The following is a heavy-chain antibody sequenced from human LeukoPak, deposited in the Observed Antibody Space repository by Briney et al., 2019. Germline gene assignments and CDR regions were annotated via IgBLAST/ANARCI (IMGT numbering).Heavy chain of an antibody. V-gene: IGHV3-21*04. CDR2: ISSTSKYI. Sequence: GGSLRLSCVASGFAFSDDSMNWVRQPPGKGLEWVSSISSTSKYIYYADSVKGRFTISRDNSKNTLYLQMNSLRAEDTAVYYCARASGIAVAADYWGQGTLVTVSS. CDR1: GFAFSDDS. D-gene: IGHD6-19*01. CDR3: ARASGIAVAADY. J-gene: IGHJ4*02.